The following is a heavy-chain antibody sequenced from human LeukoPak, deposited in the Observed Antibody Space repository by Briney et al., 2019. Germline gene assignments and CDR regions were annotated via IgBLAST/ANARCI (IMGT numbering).Heavy chain of an antibody. D-gene: IGHD3-3*01. CDR2: ISGSGGST. V-gene: IGHV3-23*01. CDR3: AKDHVSLGGCDFWSGYKTFDY. CDR1: GFTFSSYG. J-gene: IGHJ4*02. Sequence: PGGSLRLSCAASGFTFSSYGMSWVRQAPGKGLEWVSAISGSGGSTYYADSVKGRFTISRDNSKNTLYLQMNSLRAEDTAVYYCAKDHVSLGGCDFWSGYKTFDYWGQGTLVTVSS.